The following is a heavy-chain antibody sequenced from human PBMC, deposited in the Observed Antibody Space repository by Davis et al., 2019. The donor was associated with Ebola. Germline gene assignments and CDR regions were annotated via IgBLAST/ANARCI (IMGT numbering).Heavy chain of an antibody. CDR3: ARGKPFGSGFWFDP. CDR1: GGSISSGGYS. J-gene: IGHJ5*02. CDR2: IYHSGST. Sequence: MPSETLSLTCAVSGGSISSGGYSWSWIRQPPGKGLEWIGFIYHSGSTYYNPSLKSRVTISVDRSKNQFSLKLRSVTAADTAVYYCARGKPFGSGFWFDPWGQGTLVTVSS. D-gene: IGHD6-25*01. V-gene: IGHV4-30-2*01.